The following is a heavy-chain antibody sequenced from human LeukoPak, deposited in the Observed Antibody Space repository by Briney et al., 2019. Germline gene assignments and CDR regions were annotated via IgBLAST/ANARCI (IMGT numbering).Heavy chain of an antibody. D-gene: IGHD1-26*01. CDR1: GYTLTGYY. J-gene: IGHJ4*02. CDR2: INPNSGGT. CDR3: ARSGPLGATDY. Sequence: ASVKVSCKASGYTLTGYYMHWARQAPGQGLEWMGRINPNSGGTNYAQKFQGRVTMTRDTSISTAYMELSRLRSDDTAVYYCARSGPLGATDYWGQGTLVTVSS. V-gene: IGHV1-2*06.